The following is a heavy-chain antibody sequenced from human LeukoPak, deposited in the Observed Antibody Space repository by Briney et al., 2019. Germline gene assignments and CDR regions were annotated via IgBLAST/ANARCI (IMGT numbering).Heavy chain of an antibody. Sequence: GESLRLSCAASGFTFSSYGMHWVRQAPGKGLEWVAVISYDGSNKYYADSVKGRFTISRDNSKNTLYLQMNSLRAEDTAVYYCAKVGYSGYDFHYLGYWGQGTLVTVSS. CDR2: ISYDGSNK. CDR1: GFTFSSYG. J-gene: IGHJ4*02. D-gene: IGHD5-12*01. V-gene: IGHV3-30*18. CDR3: AKVGYSGYDFHYLGY.